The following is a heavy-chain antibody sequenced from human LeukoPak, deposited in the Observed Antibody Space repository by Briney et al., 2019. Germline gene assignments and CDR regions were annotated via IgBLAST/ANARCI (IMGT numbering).Heavy chain of an antibody. J-gene: IGHJ4*02. Sequence: AASVRVSCKASGGTFSSYAISWVRQAPGQGLEWMGRIIPILGIANYAQKFQGRVTITADKSTSTAYMELSSLRSEDTAVYYCIVGAPTGWAHYWGQGTLVTVSS. CDR1: GGTFSSYA. CDR3: IVGAPTGWAHY. CDR2: IIPILGIA. V-gene: IGHV1-69*04. D-gene: IGHD1-26*01.